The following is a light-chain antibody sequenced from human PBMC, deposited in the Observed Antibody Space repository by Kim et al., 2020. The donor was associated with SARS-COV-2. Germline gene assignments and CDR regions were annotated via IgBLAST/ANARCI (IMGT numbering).Light chain of an antibody. V-gene: IGLV7-43*01. CDR1: TGAVTTAYW. J-gene: IGLJ3*02. CDR2: DTN. Sequence: QAVVTQEPSLTVSPGGTVTLTCASSTGAVTTAYWPNWFQQKPGQPPRALIYDTNSRHSWAPGRFSGSLIGGQAALTLLGVQPEDEAEYYCLLFYRGTWVFGGGTKVTVL. CDR3: LLFYRGTWV.